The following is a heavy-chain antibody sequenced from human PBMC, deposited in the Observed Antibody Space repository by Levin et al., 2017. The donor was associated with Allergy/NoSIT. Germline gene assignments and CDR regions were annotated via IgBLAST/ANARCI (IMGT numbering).Heavy chain of an antibody. V-gene: IGHV3-30-3*01. CDR1: GFIFNHYA. Sequence: GGSLRLSCAASGFIFNHYAMHWVRQAPSKVLGWVAVIAHDGSTKYYADSVKGRLTISRDASKSTVYLQMNRLRAEDTPVYYGAGRFSMIRGYGNYGMDVWGLGTTVTVPS. D-gene: IGHD3-16*01. CDR2: IAHDGSTK. CDR3: AGRFSMIRGYGNYGMDV. J-gene: IGHJ6*02.